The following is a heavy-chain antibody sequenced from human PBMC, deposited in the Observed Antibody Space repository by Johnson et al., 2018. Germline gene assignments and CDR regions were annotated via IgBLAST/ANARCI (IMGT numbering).Heavy chain of an antibody. D-gene: IGHD3-22*01. CDR1: GYSFTSYW. CDR2: IYPGDSDT. J-gene: IGHJ6*03. Sequence: VQLVESGAEVKKPGESLKISCKGSGYSFTSYWIGWVRQMPGKGLEWMGIIYPGDSDTRYSPSFQGQVTISADKSISTAYLQWSSLKASDTDMYYCAREGRRRITYSYDTSKYYYYMDVLGKGTTVTVSS. V-gene: IGHV5-51*03. CDR3: AREGRRRITYSYDTSKYYYYMDV.